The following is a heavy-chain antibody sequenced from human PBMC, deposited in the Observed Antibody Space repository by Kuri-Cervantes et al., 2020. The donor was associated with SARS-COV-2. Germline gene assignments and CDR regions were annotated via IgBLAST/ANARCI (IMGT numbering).Heavy chain of an antibody. CDR3: ARRFGDYGQFDY. Sequence: SETLSLTCSVSGGSISGYYWSWIRQPPGKGLEGIGNIYFTGNTNYNPALGSRVTISIDTPKNQFSLMLGSLTAADTAVYYCARRFGDYGQFDYWGQGTLVTVSS. CDR1: GGSISGYY. CDR2: IYFTGNT. J-gene: IGHJ4*02. D-gene: IGHD2-21*01. V-gene: IGHV4-59*01.